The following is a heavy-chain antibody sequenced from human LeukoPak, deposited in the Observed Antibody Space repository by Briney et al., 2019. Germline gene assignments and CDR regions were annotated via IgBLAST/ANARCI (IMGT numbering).Heavy chain of an antibody. CDR2: IIPILSIA. J-gene: IGHJ6*02. CDR1: GGTFSSYD. D-gene: IGHD4-11*01. V-gene: IGHV1-69*10. CDR3: ARDDYPYYGMDV. Sequence: PVKLSCTASGGTFSSYDISWMRQAPGQGLEWMGWIIPILSIANYAQKFQGRVTIPADKSTSTAYMELSSLRSEDTGVYYCARDDYPYYGMDVWGQGTTVTVSS.